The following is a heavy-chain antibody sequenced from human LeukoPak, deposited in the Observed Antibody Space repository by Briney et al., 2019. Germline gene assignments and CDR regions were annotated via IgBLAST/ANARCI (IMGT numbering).Heavy chain of an antibody. CDR1: DGSFSGYY. V-gene: IGHV3-11*04. CDR2: LTSNGDST. J-gene: IGHJ6*04. D-gene: IGHD3-10*02. CDR3: AELGITMIGGV. Sequence: LSLTCAVYDGSFSGYYWSWIRQPPGKGLEWVSALTSNGDSTYYADSVKGRFTISRDNAKNSLYLQMNSLRAEDTAVYYCAELGITMIGGVWGKGTTVTISS.